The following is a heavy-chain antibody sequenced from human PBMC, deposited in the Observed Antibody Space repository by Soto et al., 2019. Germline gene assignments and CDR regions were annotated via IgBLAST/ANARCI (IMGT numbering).Heavy chain of an antibody. D-gene: IGHD3-22*01. J-gene: IGHJ4*02. CDR1: GFTFSLYS. CDR3: VRARSIDSRPAH. V-gene: IGHV3-21*01. Sequence: GSLRLSCAASGFTFSLYSMIWVRQAPGKGLEWVASITSSSSYIYYEDSLKGRFTISRDNAKNSLFLQLDSLRAEDTAVYFCVRARSIDSRPAHWGQGTLVTVSS. CDR2: ITSSSSYI.